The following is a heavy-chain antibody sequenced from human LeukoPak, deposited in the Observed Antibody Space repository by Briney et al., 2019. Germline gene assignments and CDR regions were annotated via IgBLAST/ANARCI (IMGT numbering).Heavy chain of an antibody. Sequence: PGGSLRLSCAASGFTFSSYAMRWVRQAPGKGLEWVAVISYDGSNKYYADSVKGRFTISRDNSKNTLYLQMNSLRAEDTAVYYCARDRYSSGWTLFDYWGQGTLVTVSS. CDR3: ARDRYSSGWTLFDY. CDR2: ISYDGSNK. J-gene: IGHJ4*02. D-gene: IGHD6-19*01. CDR1: GFTFSSYA. V-gene: IGHV3-30-3*01.